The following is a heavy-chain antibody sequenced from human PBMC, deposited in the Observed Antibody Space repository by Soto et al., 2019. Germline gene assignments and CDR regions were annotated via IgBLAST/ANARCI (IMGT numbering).Heavy chain of an antibody. D-gene: IGHD5-12*01. CDR3: VRPISGYIFGPNYFHY. J-gene: IGHJ1*01. Sequence: PGESLKISCKGSGYSFSTNWIGWVRQMPGKGLEWMGIIFPGDSDTRYSPSFQGQVTMSADKSISTVYLQWSSLKASDTAIYYCVRPISGYIFGPNYFHYWGQGTLVTVSS. CDR2: IFPGDSDT. V-gene: IGHV5-51*01. CDR1: GYSFSTNW.